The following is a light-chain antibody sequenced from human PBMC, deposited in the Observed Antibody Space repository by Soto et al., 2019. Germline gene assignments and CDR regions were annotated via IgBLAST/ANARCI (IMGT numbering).Light chain of an antibody. CDR3: SSYTTSNTRQIV. Sequence: SALTQPASLSGSPGQSITISCTGNNSDVGGYNYVSWYQHHPGKAPKLIIYDVTNRPSGVSNPFSGSKSGNTASLTISGLQPEDEADYYRSSYTTSNTRQIVFGTGTKVTVL. V-gene: IGLV2-14*03. J-gene: IGLJ1*01. CDR2: DVT. CDR1: NSDVGGYNY.